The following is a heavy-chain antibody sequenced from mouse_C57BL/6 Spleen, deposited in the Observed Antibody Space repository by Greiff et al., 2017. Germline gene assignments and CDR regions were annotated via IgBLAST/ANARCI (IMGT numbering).Heavy chain of an antibody. CDR3: ARGSYRPWYFDG. CDR2: ISYDGSN. CDR1: GYSITSGYY. V-gene: IGHV3-6*01. Sequence: EVKLMESGPGLVKPSQSLSLTCSVTGYSITSGYYWNWIRQFPGNKLEWMGYISYDGSNNYNPSLKNRISITRDTSKNQVFLKLNSVTTEDTATYYGARGSYRPWYFDGWGTGTTVTVSS. D-gene: IGHD2-14*01. J-gene: IGHJ1*03.